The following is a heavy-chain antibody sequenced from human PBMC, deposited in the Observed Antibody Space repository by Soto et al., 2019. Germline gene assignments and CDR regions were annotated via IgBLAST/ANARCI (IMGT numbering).Heavy chain of an antibody. V-gene: IGHV3-21*01. J-gene: IGHJ6*02. D-gene: IGHD2-2*01. CDR3: ARDVIVVVQAAKYYYGMDV. Sequence: GGSLRLSCAASGFTFSSYSMNWVRQAPGKGLEWVSSISSSSSYIYYADSVKGRFTISRDNAKNSLYLQMNSLRAEDTAVYYCARDVIVVVQAAKYYYGMDVCGQGPTVTVSS. CDR2: ISSSSSYI. CDR1: GFTFSSYS.